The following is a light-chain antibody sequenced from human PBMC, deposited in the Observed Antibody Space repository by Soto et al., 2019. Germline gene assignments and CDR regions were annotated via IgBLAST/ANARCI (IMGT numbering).Light chain of an antibody. CDR2: DVS. J-gene: IGLJ1*01. V-gene: IGLV2-14*01. CDR3: SSYTSSGTYV. Sequence: QSVLTQPASVSGSPAQSITISCTGTSSDVGGYEFVSWYQEHPDNAPKLIIYDVSDRPSGESSRFSGSKSANTASLTISGLQAEDEADYYCSSYTSSGTYVSGTGTKVTVL. CDR1: SSDVGGYEF.